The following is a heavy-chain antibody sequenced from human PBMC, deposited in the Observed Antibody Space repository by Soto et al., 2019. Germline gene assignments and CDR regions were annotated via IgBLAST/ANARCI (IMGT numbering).Heavy chain of an antibody. Sequence: PGESLKISCKGSGYSFTSYWISWVRQMPGKGLEWMGRIDPSDSYTNYSPSFQGHVTISADKSISTAYLQWSSLKASDTAMYYCARHPKLGIYYYYGMDVWGQGTTVTVSS. V-gene: IGHV5-10-1*01. CDR2: IDPSDSYT. CDR1: GYSFTSYW. D-gene: IGHD3-16*01. J-gene: IGHJ6*02. CDR3: ARHPKLGIYYYYGMDV.